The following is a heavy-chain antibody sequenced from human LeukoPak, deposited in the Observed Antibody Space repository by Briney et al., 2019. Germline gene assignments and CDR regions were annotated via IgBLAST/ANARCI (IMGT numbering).Heavy chain of an antibody. CDR1: GYTFTSYA. CDR3: ARVVTMIVVVTPYLIAFDI. D-gene: IGHD3-22*01. J-gene: IGHJ3*02. CDR2: IDAGNGNT. V-gene: IGHV1-3*01. Sequence: GASVKVSCKASGYTFTSYAVHWVRQAPGQRPEWMGWIDAGNGNTKYSQKFQGRVTITRDTSASTAYMELSSLRSEDTAVYYCARVVTMIVVVTPYLIAFDIWGQGTMVTVSS.